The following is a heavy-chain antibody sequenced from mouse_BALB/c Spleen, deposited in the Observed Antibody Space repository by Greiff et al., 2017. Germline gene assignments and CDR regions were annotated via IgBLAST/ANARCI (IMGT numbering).Heavy chain of an antibody. Sequence: EVQLVESGGGLVQPGGSRKLSCAASGFTFSSFGMHWVRQAPEKGLEWVAYISSGSSTIYYADTVKGRFTISRDNPKNTLFLQMTSLRSEDTAMYYCARWGGNYCFDYWGQGTTLTVSS. V-gene: IGHV5-17*02. J-gene: IGHJ2*01. CDR2: ISSGSSTI. CDR1: GFTFSSFG. CDR3: ARWGGNYCFDY. D-gene: IGHD2-1*01.